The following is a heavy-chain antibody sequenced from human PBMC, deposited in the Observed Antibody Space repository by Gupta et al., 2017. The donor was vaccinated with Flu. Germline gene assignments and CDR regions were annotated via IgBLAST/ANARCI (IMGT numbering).Heavy chain of an antibody. CDR2: IYNGDGGGIR. CDR1: GFTFETAW. V-gene: IGHV3-15*01. Sequence: ATSGFTFETAWVTWVRQAPGKGLEWVGRIYNGDGGGIRDYAAPVKGRFTISRDVSSNTVYLQMNSLTTDDTAMYYCTKYDRGCCEYWGQGTLVTVSS. D-gene: IGHD2-8*01. J-gene: IGHJ4*02. CDR3: TKYDRGCCEY.